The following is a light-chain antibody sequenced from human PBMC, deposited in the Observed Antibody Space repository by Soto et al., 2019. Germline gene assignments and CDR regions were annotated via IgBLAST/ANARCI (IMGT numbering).Light chain of an antibody. J-gene: IGKJ4*01. V-gene: IGKV3-11*01. CDR1: QSVTKY. CDR3: HQRSNWPLT. Sequence: EVVLTQSPATLSLSPGERATLSCRASQSVTKYLAWYQQKPGQALRLLIYDVSKRATGIPARFSGSGSETDFTLTISSLEPGDFAVYYCHQRSNWPLTFGGGTMLEIK. CDR2: DVS.